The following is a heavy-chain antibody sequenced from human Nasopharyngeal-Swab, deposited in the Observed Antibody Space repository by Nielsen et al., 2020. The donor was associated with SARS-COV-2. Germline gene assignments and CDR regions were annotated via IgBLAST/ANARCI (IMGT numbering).Heavy chain of an antibody. CDR2: IWYDGSNK. D-gene: IGHD2-2*01. J-gene: IGHJ6*02. V-gene: IGHV3-33*01. Sequence: GGSLRLSCAASGFTFSSYGMHWVRQAPGKGLEWVAVIWYDGSNKYYADSVKGRFTISRDNSKNTLYLQMNSLGAEDTAVYYCARGCSSTSCYRSDGMDVWGQGTTVTVSS. CDR3: ARGCSSTSCYRSDGMDV. CDR1: GFTFSSYG.